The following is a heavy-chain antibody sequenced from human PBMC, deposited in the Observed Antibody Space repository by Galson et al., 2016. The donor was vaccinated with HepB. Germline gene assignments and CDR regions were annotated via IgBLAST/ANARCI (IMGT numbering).Heavy chain of an antibody. CDR1: GGTLSSYN. CDR3: ARIMGRYFDY. D-gene: IGHD3-16*01. J-gene: IGHJ4*02. Sequence: SVKVSCKASGGTLSSYNINWVRQAPGQGLEWMGRIIPIIDIANYAQNFQGRVTITADKSTNTAYMELSSLRYEDTAMYYCARIMGRYFDYWGQGTLVTVSS. V-gene: IGHV1-69*02. CDR2: IIPIIDIA.